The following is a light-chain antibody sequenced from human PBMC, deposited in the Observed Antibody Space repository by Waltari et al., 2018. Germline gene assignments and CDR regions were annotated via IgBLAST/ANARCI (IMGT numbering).Light chain of an antibody. J-gene: IGLJ3*02. CDR3: CSYAGSSTG. CDR1: SSDVGRYNL. V-gene: IGLV2-23*02. Sequence: QSALTQPASVSGSPGQSITISCTGTSSDVGRYNLVSWYQQHPGKAPKLMIYEVSKRPSGVSKRFSGSKSGNTASLTISGLQAEDEADYYCCSYAGSSTGFGGGTKLTVL. CDR2: EVS.